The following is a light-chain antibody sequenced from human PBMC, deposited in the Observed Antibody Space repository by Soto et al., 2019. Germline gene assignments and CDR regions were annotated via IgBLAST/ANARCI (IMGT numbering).Light chain of an antibody. CDR1: QSVLYSSNNKNY. J-gene: IGKJ4*01. Sequence: DIVMTQSPDSLAVSLGERATINCKSSQSVLYSSNNKNYLAWYQQKPGQPPKLLIYWASTRESGVPDRFSGSGSGTDFTLTGGSLPSEDVAVYYRQHYYTTPLAFCGPTKVDIK. CDR2: WAS. CDR3: QHYYTTPLA. V-gene: IGKV4-1*01.